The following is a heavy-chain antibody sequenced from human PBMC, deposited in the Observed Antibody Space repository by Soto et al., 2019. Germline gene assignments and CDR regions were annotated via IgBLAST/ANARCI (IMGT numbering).Heavy chain of an antibody. D-gene: IGHD6-19*01. CDR1: GFTFSSYT. V-gene: IGHV3-30-3*01. CDR2: ISYDGSNK. Sequence: QVQLVESGGGVVQPGRSLRLSCAASGFTFSSYTMHWVRQAPGKGLEWVALISYDGSNKYYADSVKGRFTISRDNSKNTLYLQMNFLVAEDTAVYYCARGAGIAVAGAYFDYGGQGSLVTVSS. CDR3: ARGAGIAVAGAYFDY. J-gene: IGHJ4*02.